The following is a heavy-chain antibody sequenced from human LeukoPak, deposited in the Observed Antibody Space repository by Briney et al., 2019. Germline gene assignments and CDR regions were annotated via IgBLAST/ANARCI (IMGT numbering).Heavy chain of an antibody. V-gene: IGHV4-38-2*01. D-gene: IGHD2/OR15-2a*01. Sequence: SETLSLTCAVSAYSISNDYYWGWIRPPPGKGLEWIASISYGGSTHYSASLKSRVTISVQTSKSQFSLRVSSVTAADTAVYYCTRQADVPSSIGFFASWGQGTLVTVS. CDR2: ISYGGST. J-gene: IGHJ4*02. CDR1: AYSISNDYY. CDR3: TRQADVPSSIGFFAS.